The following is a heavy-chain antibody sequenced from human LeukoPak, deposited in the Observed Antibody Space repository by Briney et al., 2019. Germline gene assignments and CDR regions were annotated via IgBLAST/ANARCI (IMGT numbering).Heavy chain of an antibody. V-gene: IGHV3-23*01. CDR2: ISGSGGGT. CDR1: GFIFSSYA. J-gene: IGHJ4*02. CDR3: ARDSRGYSYGFFDY. D-gene: IGHD5-18*01. Sequence: GGSLRLSCAASGFIFSSYAMSWVRQAPGKGLEWVSAISGSGGGTHYADSVKGRFTISRDNSKNTLYLQMDSLRAEDTAVYYCARDSRGYSYGFFDYWGLGTLVTVSS.